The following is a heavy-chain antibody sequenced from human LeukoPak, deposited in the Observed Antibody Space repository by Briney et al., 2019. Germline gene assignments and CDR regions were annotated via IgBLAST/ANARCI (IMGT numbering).Heavy chain of an antibody. Sequence: SETLSLTCAVYGGSFSGYYWSWIRQPPGKGLEWIGEINHSGSTNYNPSLKSRVTISVDTSKNQFSLKLSSVTAADTAVYYCASQARPSYWFDPWGQGTLVTVSS. D-gene: IGHD6-6*01. CDR2: INHSGST. J-gene: IGHJ5*02. CDR1: GGSFSGYY. CDR3: ASQARPSYWFDP. V-gene: IGHV4-34*01.